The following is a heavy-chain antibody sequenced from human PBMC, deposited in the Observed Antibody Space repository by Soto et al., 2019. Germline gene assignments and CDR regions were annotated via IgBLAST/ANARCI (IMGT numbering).Heavy chain of an antibody. CDR1: GYTFTSYD. Sequence: ASVKVSCKASGYTFTSYDINWVRQATGQGLEWMGWMNPNSGNTGYAQKFQGRVTMTRNTSISTAYMELSSLRSEDTAVYYCARDRMVRGVNYGMDVWGQGTTVTVSS. D-gene: IGHD3-10*01. V-gene: IGHV1-8*01. CDR3: ARDRMVRGVNYGMDV. J-gene: IGHJ6*02. CDR2: MNPNSGNT.